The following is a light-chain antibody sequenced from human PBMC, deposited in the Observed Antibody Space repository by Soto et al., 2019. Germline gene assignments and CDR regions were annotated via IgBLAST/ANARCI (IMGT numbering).Light chain of an antibody. Sequence: QSALTQPASVSGSPGRSITISCSGSISDVGSSGPVSWYQHHPGQVPKLIIYEGSRRPSGVSSRFSGSKTGNTASLTITGLQAEDEANYYCCSYLCATTYVFGT. CDR2: EGS. CDR3: CSYLCATTYV. CDR1: ISDVGSSGP. J-gene: IGLJ1*01. V-gene: IGLV2-23*01.